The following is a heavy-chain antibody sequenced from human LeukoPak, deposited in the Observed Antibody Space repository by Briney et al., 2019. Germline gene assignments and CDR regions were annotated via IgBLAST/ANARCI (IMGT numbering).Heavy chain of an antibody. V-gene: IGHV3-30-3*01. J-gene: IGHJ4*02. Sequence: GGSLRLSCAASGFTFGSYAMHWVRQAPGKGLEWVAVISYDGSNKYYADSVKGRFTISRDNSKNTLYLQMNSLRAEDTAVYYCARTGYSSRWYGPFDYWGQGTLVTVSS. D-gene: IGHD6-19*01. CDR3: ARTGYSSRWYGPFDY. CDR1: GFTFGSYA. CDR2: ISYDGSNK.